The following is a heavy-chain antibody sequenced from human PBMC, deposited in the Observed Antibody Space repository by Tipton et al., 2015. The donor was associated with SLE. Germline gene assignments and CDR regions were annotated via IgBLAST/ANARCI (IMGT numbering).Heavy chain of an antibody. V-gene: IGHV4-39*07. Sequence: LRLSCTVSGGSITSSSYFWGWIRQSPGKGLEWIGNINTDGGTYRNPSLMSRVTISVDTSKTQFSLIVTSVTAADTAVYYCVRGPWAYYYYMDVWGKGTKVTVSS. CDR2: INTDGGT. CDR3: VRGPWAYYYYMDV. J-gene: IGHJ6*03. CDR1: GGSITSSSYF. D-gene: IGHD7-27*01.